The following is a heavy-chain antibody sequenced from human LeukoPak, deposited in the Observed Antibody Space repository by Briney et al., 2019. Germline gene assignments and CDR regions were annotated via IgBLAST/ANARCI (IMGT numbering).Heavy chain of an antibody. CDR2: ISYDGSNK. J-gene: IGHJ4*02. V-gene: IGHV3-30*18. Sequence: GGSLRLSCAASGFTFSSYGMHWVRQAPGKGLEWVAVISYDGSNKYYADSVKGRFTISRDNSKNTLYLQMNSLRAEDTAVYYCAKDPLPIAAAGTADYWAREPWSPSPQ. CDR1: GFTFSSYG. CDR3: AKDPLPIAAAGTADY. D-gene: IGHD6-13*01.